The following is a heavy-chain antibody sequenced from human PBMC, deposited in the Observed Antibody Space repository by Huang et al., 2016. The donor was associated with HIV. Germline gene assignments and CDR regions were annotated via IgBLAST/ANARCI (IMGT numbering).Heavy chain of an antibody. Sequence: QVQLVQSGAEVRKPGSSVKVSCRASGGSFNNFGITCVRQAPGQGLEWMGGIIPRFGTRNDAQRFKDRVTITADETTGVVHLEVTSLRSDDTAVYFCAKRGGAWGSPYAFDLWGPGTMVTVSS. V-gene: IGHV1-69*13. CDR3: AKRGGAWGSPYAFDL. CDR2: IIPRFGTR. D-gene: IGHD3-16*01. J-gene: IGHJ3*01. CDR1: GGSFNNFG.